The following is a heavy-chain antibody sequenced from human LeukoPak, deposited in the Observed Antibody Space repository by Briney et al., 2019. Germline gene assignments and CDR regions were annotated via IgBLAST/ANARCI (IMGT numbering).Heavy chain of an antibody. V-gene: IGHV3-64D*06. J-gene: IGHJ4*02. Sequence: GGSLRLSCSASGFTFSSYAMHWVRQAPGKGLEYVSAISSNGGSTYYADSVKGRFTISRDNSKNTLYLQMSSLRAEDTAVYYCVRKYSSSWLDFDYWGQGTLVTVSS. CDR3: VRKYSSSWLDFDY. D-gene: IGHD6-13*01. CDR2: ISSNGGST. CDR1: GFTFSSYA.